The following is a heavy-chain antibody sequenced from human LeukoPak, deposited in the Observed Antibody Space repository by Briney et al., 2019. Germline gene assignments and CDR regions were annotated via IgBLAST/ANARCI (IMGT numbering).Heavy chain of an antibody. CDR1: GGSISSSSYY. CDR3: ASQSDVDIVATVLDY. Sequence: PSETLSLTCTVSGGSISSSSYYWGWIRQPPGKGLEWIGSIYYSGGTYYNPSLKSRVTISVDTSKNQFSLKLSSVTAADTAVYYCASQSDVDIVATVLDYWGQGTLVTVSS. V-gene: IGHV4-39*07. J-gene: IGHJ4*02. D-gene: IGHD5-12*01. CDR2: IYYSGGT.